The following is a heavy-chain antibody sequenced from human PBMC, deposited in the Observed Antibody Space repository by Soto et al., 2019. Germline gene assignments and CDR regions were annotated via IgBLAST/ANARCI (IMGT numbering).Heavy chain of an antibody. V-gene: IGHV3-48*02. CDR3: ARGGHYYGSGSSRGMDV. CDR2: ISSSSSTI. J-gene: IGHJ6*02. CDR1: GFTFSSYS. Sequence: PGGSLRLSCAASGFTFSSYSMNWARQAPGKGLEWVSYISSSSSTIYYADSVKGRFTISRDNAKNSLYLQMNSLRDEDTAVYYCARGGHYYGSGSSRGMDVWGQGTTVTVSS. D-gene: IGHD3-10*01.